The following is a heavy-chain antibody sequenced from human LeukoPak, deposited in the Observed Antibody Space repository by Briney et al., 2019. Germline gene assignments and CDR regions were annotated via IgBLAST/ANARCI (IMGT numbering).Heavy chain of an antibody. Sequence: GGSLRLSCAASGFTFSDYWMAWVRQAPGKGLEWVANIKQDGSDTYYVDSVRGRFTISRDNTENSLFLQMNSLRVEDTAVYYCANLWEMGYWGQGTLVTVSS. CDR3: ANLWEMGY. CDR2: IKQDGSDT. CDR1: GFTFSDYW. V-gene: IGHV3-7*01. J-gene: IGHJ4*02. D-gene: IGHD5-24*01.